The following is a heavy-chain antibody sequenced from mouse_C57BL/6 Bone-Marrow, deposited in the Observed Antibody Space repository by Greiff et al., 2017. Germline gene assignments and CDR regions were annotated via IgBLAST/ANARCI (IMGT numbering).Heavy chain of an antibody. D-gene: IGHD3-3*01. Sequence: EVKLVESGAELVRPGASVKLSCTASGFNIKDDYMHWVKQRPEQGLEWIGWIDPENGDTEYASKFQGKATITADTSSNTAYLRLSSLTSEDTAVYYCTRDGGFAYWGQGTLVTVSA. CDR3: TRDGGFAY. V-gene: IGHV14-4*01. J-gene: IGHJ3*01. CDR2: IDPENGDT. CDR1: GFNIKDDY.